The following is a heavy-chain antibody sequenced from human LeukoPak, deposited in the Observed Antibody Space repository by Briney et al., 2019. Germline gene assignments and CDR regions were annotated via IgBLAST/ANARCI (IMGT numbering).Heavy chain of an antibody. Sequence: PSETLSLTCAVYGGSFSGYYWSWIRQPPGKGLEWIGEINHSGSTNYNPSLKSRVTISVDTSKNQFSLKLSSVTAADTAVYYCARGKLSHYYGSGSYYRQNPYLDYWGQGTLVTVSS. J-gene: IGHJ4*02. D-gene: IGHD3-10*01. V-gene: IGHV4-34*01. CDR2: INHSGST. CDR1: GGSFSGYY. CDR3: ARGKLSHYYGSGSYYRQNPYLDY.